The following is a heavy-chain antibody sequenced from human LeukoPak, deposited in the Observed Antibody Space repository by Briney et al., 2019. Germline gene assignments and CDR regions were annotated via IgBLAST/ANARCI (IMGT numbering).Heavy chain of an antibody. V-gene: IGHV4-34*01. Sequence: SETLSLTCAVYGGAFSGYYWSWIRQPPGKGLEWIGEINHSGSTNYNPSLKSRVTISVDTSKTQFSLKLRSVPAADTAVYYCARVSSAYYFDYWGQGTLVTVSS. D-gene: IGHD6-6*01. J-gene: IGHJ4*02. CDR3: ARVSSAYYFDY. CDR2: INHSGST. CDR1: GGAFSGYY.